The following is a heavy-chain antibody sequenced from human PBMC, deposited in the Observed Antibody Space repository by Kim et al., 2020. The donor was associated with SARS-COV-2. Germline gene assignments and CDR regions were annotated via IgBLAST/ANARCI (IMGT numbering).Heavy chain of an antibody. V-gene: IGHV3-23*01. J-gene: IGHJ3*02. Sequence: GRFTISRDNSKNTLYLQMNSLRAEDTAVYYCAKDPYDYVWGSYRSDAFDIWGQGTMVTVSS. CDR3: AKDPYDYVWGSYRSDAFDI. D-gene: IGHD3-16*02.